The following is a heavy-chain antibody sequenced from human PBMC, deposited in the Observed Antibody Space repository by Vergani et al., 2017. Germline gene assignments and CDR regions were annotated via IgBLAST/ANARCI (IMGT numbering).Heavy chain of an antibody. D-gene: IGHD3-22*01. CDR2: ISSSSSTI. V-gene: IGHV3-11*01. J-gene: IGHJ6*02. Sequence: QVQLVESGGGLVKPGGSLRLSCAASGFTFSDYYMSWIRQAPGKGLEWVSYISSSSSTIYYADSVKGRFTISRDNAKNSLYLQMNSLRAEDTAVYYCAREASSGYYSYYYYYYGMDVWGQGTTVTVSS. CDR1: GFTFSDYY. CDR3: AREASSGYYSYYYYYYGMDV.